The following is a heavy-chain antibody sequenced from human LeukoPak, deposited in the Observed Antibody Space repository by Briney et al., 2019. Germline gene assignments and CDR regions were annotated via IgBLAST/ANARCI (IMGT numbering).Heavy chain of an antibody. CDR2: IYTSGST. J-gene: IGHJ4*02. D-gene: IGHD4-23*01. CDR3: ARLLHDYGGYSPSDC. CDR1: GGSISSYY. V-gene: IGHV4-4*07. Sequence: SGTLSLTCTVSGGSISSYYWSWIRPPAGKGLEWIGRIYTSGSTNYNPSLKSRVTMSVDTSKNQFSLKLSSVTAADTAVYYCARLLHDYGGYSPSDCWGQGALVTVSS.